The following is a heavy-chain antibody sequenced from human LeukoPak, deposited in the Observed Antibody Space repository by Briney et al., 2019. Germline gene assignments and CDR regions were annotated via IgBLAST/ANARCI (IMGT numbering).Heavy chain of an antibody. CDR3: ARGHYYGSGSYFSSYYYGMDV. V-gene: IGHV4-30-2*01. D-gene: IGHD3-10*01. CDR1: GGSISSGGYS. J-gene: IGHJ6*02. Sequence: PSETLSLTCAVSGGSISSGGYSWSWIRQPPGKGLEWIGYIYHSGSTYYNPSLKSRVTISVDTSKNQFSLKLSSVTAADTAVYYCARGHYYGSGSYFSSYYYGMDVWGQGTTVTVSS. CDR2: IYHSGST.